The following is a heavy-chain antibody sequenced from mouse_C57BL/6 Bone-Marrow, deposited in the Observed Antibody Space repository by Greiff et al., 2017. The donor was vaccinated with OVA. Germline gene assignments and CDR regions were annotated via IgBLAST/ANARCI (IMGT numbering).Heavy chain of an antibody. Sequence: QVQLQQSGPELVKPGASVKISCKASGYAFSSSWMNWVKQRPGKGLEWIGRIYPGDGGTNYNVKFKGKATLTADKSSSTAYMPLSSLTSEDSAVYFCARYGYYPYYFDYWGQGTTLTVSS. CDR3: ARYGYYPYYFDY. CDR2: IYPGDGGT. CDR1: GYAFSSSW. D-gene: IGHD2-3*01. J-gene: IGHJ2*01. V-gene: IGHV1-82*01.